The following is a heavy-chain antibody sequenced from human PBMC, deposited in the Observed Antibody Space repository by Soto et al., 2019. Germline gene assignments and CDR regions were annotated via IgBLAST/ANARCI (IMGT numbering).Heavy chain of an antibody. V-gene: IGHV7-4-1*01. Sequence: GASVKVSCKASGYTFTSYAMNWVRQAPGQGLEWMGWINTNTGNPTYAQGFTGRFVFSLDTSVSTAYLQICSLKAEDTAVYYCARDAPTLLPYFDWLSNPNYGMDVWGQGTTVTVSS. D-gene: IGHD3-9*01. CDR3: ARDAPTLLPYFDWLSNPNYGMDV. J-gene: IGHJ6*02. CDR1: GYTFTSYA. CDR2: INTNTGNP.